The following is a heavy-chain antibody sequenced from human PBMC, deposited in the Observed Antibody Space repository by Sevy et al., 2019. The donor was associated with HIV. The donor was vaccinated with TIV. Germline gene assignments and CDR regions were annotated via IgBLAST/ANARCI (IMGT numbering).Heavy chain of an antibody. D-gene: IGHD5-12*01. V-gene: IGHV1-2*02. Sequence: ASVKVSCKASGYTFIGQYVHWVRQAPGQGLEWMGWINPNTGGTRYGKKFQGRVTLARDTSISTAYMDLTRLTSDDTGVYYCARGGSVYDYYLDSWGQGTLVTVSS. CDR1: GYTFIGQY. J-gene: IGHJ4*02. CDR3: ARGGSVYDYYLDS. CDR2: INPNTGGT.